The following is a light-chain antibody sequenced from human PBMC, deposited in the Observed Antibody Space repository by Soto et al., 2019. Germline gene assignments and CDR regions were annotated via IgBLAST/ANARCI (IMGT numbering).Light chain of an antibody. CDR2: GAS. CDR1: QSVSSN. V-gene: IGKV3-15*01. J-gene: IGKJ4*01. Sequence: EIVMTQSPATLSVSPGERATLSCRASQSVSSNLAWYQQKPGQAPRLLLYGASTRATGIPARFSGSGSGTEFTLTISSLQSEDVAVYYCQQYNNWPLLTFGGGTKVEIK. CDR3: QQYNNWPLLT.